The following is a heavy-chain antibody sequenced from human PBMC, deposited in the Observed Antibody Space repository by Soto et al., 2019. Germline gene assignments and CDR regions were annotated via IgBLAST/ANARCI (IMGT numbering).Heavy chain of an antibody. CDR2: INAGNGNT. V-gene: IGHV1-3*01. CDR3: ASYYSSSGLGYFDY. D-gene: IGHD6-6*01. Sequence: ASVKVSCKAAGYTLTSYARHWVSKAKGKRLEWMGWINAGNGNTKYSQKFQGRVTITRDTSASTAYMELSSLRSEDTAVYYCASYYSSSGLGYFDYWVQGTLVTVSS. J-gene: IGHJ4*02. CDR1: GYTLTSYA.